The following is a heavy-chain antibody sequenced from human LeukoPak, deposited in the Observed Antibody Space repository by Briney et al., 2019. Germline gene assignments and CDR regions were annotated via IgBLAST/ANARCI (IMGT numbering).Heavy chain of an antibody. D-gene: IGHD3-10*01. J-gene: IGHJ6*02. V-gene: IGHV1-8*01. CDR1: GYTFTSYD. Sequence: GSVKVSCKASGYTFTSYDIHWVRQATGKGLEWMGWMNSNGGNKGYAQKLQGRVTMTRNTSISTDYMELSSLRSENTAVYYCARWLVRGGASRGGTDYGMDVWGQGTTVTVSS. CDR2: MNSNGGNK. CDR3: ARWLVRGGASRGGTDYGMDV.